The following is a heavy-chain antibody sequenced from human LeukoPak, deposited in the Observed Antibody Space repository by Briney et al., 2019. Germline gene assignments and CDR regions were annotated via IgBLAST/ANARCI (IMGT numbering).Heavy chain of an antibody. CDR1: GFTICSYE. CDR2: IGTIISTT. D-gene: IGHD6-13*01. CDR3: ARSVYDLRGQRLVPGLDY. V-gene: IGHV3-48*03. Sequence: PGGSLRLSCAASGFTICSYEMNWVRQAPGKGLEWVAYIGTIISTTYYADSVKGRFTVSRDDAKSSLYLQMSSLRAEDTAIYYCARSVYDLRGQRLVPGLDYWGQGTLVTVSS. J-gene: IGHJ4*02.